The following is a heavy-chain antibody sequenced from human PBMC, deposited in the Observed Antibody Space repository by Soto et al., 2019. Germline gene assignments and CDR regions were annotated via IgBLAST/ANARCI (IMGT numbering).Heavy chain of an antibody. D-gene: IGHD6-13*01. V-gene: IGHV3-23*01. CDR1: GFTFSSYA. CDR2: ISGSGGST. J-gene: IGHJ6*02. CDR3: AKEGPGGSGSGLAAAGMLGYYYYGMDV. Sequence: EVQLLESGGGLVQPGGSLRLSCAASGFTFSSYAMSWVRQAPGKGLEWVSAISGSGGSTYYADSVKGRFTISRDNSKNTLYLQVNSLRAEDTAVYYCAKEGPGGSGSGLAAAGMLGYYYYGMDVRGQGTTVTVSS.